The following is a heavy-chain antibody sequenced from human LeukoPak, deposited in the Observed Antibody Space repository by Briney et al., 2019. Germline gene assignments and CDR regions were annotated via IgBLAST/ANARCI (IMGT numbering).Heavy chain of an antibody. V-gene: IGHV1-69*02. Sequence: SVKVSCKASGGTFSSYTISWVRQAPGQGLEWMGRIIPILGIANYAQKFQGRVTITADKSPSTAYMELSSLRSEDTAVYCCARLVPAATPDSKNRDCWGQGTLVTVSS. CDR1: GGTFSSYT. J-gene: IGHJ4*02. CDR3: ARLVPAATPDSKNRDC. CDR2: IIPILGIA. D-gene: IGHD2-2*01.